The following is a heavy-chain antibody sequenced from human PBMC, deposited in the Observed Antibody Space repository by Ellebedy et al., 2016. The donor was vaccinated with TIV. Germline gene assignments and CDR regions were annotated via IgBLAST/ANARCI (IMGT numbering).Heavy chain of an antibody. Sequence: GGSLRLXXAASGFTFSDHWMHWVRQAPGQGLVWVSRVKYDGTSTNYADSVKGRFTISRDNAKNTPDLQMNSLRAEDTAVYYCVRDGVGAPPFDYWGQGTLVTVSS. V-gene: IGHV3-74*01. J-gene: IGHJ4*02. D-gene: IGHD1-26*01. CDR2: VKYDGTST. CDR3: VRDGVGAPPFDY. CDR1: GFTFSDHW.